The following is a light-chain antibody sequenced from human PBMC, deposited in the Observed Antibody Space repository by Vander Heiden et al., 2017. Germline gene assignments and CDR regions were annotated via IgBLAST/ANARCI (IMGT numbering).Light chain of an antibody. CDR3: VAWDDSLTGYV. CDR1: SSNIGTYT. CDR2: SNN. Sequence: QSVLTQPPSASGTPGQRVTTSCSGSSSNIGTYTVNWYQQLPGTAPKLLIYSNNQRPSGVPDRFSGSKSGTSASLAISGLQSVDEADYYCVAWDDSLTGYVFGTGTKVTVL. V-gene: IGLV1-44*01. J-gene: IGLJ1*01.